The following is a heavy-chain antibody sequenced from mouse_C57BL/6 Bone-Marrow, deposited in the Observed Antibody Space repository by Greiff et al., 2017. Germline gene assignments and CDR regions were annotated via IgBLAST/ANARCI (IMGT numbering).Heavy chain of an antibody. J-gene: IGHJ2*01. Sequence: VQVVESGAELARPGASVQLSCTASGYTFTSYGISWVKQRTGQGLEWIGEMYPRSGNTYYNEKFRGKGTLTAAKSSSTAYMELRRLTSEDSAVYFCARGDWDVYFDYWGQGTTLTVSS. CDR1: GYTFTSYG. CDR2: MYPRSGNT. V-gene: IGHV1-81*01. D-gene: IGHD4-1*01. CDR3: ARGDWDVYFDY.